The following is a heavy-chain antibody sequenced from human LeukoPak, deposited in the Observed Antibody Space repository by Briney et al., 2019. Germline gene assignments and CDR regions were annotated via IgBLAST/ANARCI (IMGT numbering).Heavy chain of an antibody. J-gene: IGHJ4*02. Sequence: ASVKVSCKASGYTFTSYYMHWVRQAPGQGLEWMGIINPSGGSTSYAQKFQGRVTMTRDTSTSKAYIELSSLRSEDTAVYYCARVAVIAITDYFDYWGQGTLVTVSS. V-gene: IGHV1-46*03. D-gene: IGHD2-21*01. CDR1: GYTFTSYY. CDR2: INPSGGST. CDR3: ARVAVIAITDYFDY.